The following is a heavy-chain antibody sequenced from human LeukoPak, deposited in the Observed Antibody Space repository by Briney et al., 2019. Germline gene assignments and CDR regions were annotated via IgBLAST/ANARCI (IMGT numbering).Heavy chain of an antibody. CDR1: GLTFYSYA. J-gene: IGHJ1*01. Sequence: GGSLRLSCEASGLTFYSYAMHWVRQAPGKGLEWVAVISYDGTNKDYVESVKGRFTISRDNSENTLYLQMNSLRAEDTAVYHCAQDIEYSAVWNRGHFQHWGQGTLVTVSS. D-gene: IGHD1-26*01. V-gene: IGHV3-30*18. CDR2: ISYDGTNK. CDR3: AQDIEYSAVWNRGHFQH.